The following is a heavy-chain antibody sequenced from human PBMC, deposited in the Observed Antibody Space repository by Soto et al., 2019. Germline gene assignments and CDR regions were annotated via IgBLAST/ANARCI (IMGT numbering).Heavy chain of an antibody. D-gene: IGHD3-9*01. CDR3: ARDHYVYDILTGYGYYYGMDV. V-gene: IGHV4-30-4*01. CDR1: GGSISSGDYY. J-gene: IGHJ6*02. Sequence: PSETLSLTCTVSGGSISSGDYYWSWICQPPGKGLEWIGYIYYSGSTYYNPSLKSRVTISVDTSKNQFSLKLSSVTAADTAVYYCARDHYVYDILTGYGYYYGMDVWGQGTTVTVSS. CDR2: IYYSGST.